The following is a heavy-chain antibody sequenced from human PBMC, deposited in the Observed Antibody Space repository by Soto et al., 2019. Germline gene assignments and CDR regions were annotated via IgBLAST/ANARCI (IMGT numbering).Heavy chain of an antibody. CDR1: GDSISTYY. J-gene: IGHJ5*02. D-gene: IGHD4-17*01. V-gene: IGHV4-59*01. Sequence: QVQLQESGPGLVKPSETLSLTCTVSGDSISTYYWSWIRQPPGKRLEWIGYINYSGRTNYNPSLKSRVTVSIDTSKNQLSLNLSSVTAADTAVYYCAREGYDYGDYGWFDPWGQGTLVTVSS. CDR2: INYSGRT. CDR3: AREGYDYGDYGWFDP.